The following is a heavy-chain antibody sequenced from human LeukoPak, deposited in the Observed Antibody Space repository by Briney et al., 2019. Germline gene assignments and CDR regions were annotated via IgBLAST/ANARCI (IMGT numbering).Heavy chain of an antibody. Sequence: GGSLRLSCAASGFTFINAWMTWVRQAPGKGLEWVGRIKSKTDGGTTDYAAPVKGRFTISRDDSKNTLYLQMNSLKTEDTAVYYCTTDRVEYCSSTSCYPFDYWGQGTLVTVSS. CDR2: IKSKTDGGTT. CDR1: GFTFINAW. V-gene: IGHV3-15*01. D-gene: IGHD2-2*01. J-gene: IGHJ4*02. CDR3: TTDRVEYCSSTSCYPFDY.